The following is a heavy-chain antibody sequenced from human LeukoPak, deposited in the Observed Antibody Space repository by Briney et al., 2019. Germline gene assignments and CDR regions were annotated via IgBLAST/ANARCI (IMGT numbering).Heavy chain of an antibody. J-gene: IGHJ4*02. D-gene: IGHD3-9*01. V-gene: IGHV3-30-3*01. Sequence: SGGSLRLSCAASGFTFSSYAMHWVRQAPGKGLEWVAVISYDGSNKYYADSVKGRFTISRDNSKNTLYLQMNSLRAEDTAVYYCAKGRGPGVYDILTGYMPPHFDYWGQGTLVTVSS. CDR1: GFTFSSYA. CDR3: AKGRGPGVYDILTGYMPPHFDY. CDR2: ISYDGSNK.